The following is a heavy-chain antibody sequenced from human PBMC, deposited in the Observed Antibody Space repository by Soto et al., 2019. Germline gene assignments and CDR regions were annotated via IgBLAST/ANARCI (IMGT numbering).Heavy chain of an antibody. Sequence: EVQLLESGGGLVQPGGSLRLSCAASGFTFTSYAMTWVRQAPGKGLEWVSTIIGSGVTTHYADSVKGRTTISRDISKNLRYLQMSSLRAEATAVYYCAKSGTGYCTSASCPLDYWGQGTLVMVSA. CDR3: AKSGTGYCTSASCPLDY. V-gene: IGHV3-23*01. CDR1: GFTFTSYA. D-gene: IGHD2-2*01. CDR2: IIGSGVTT. J-gene: IGHJ4*02.